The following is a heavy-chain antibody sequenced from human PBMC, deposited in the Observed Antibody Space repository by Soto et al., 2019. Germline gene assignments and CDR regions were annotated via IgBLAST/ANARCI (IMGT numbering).Heavy chain of an antibody. CDR2: IYSGGST. Sequence: PGGSLRLSCAASGFTVSSNYMSWVRQAPGKGLEWVSVIYSGGSTYYADSVKGRFTISRDNSKNTLYLQMNSLRAEDTAVYYCASPTAVTTGNYYYYYMDVWGKGTTVTVSS. V-gene: IGHV3-66*01. CDR1: GFTVSSNY. D-gene: IGHD4-4*01. CDR3: ASPTAVTTGNYYYYYMDV. J-gene: IGHJ6*03.